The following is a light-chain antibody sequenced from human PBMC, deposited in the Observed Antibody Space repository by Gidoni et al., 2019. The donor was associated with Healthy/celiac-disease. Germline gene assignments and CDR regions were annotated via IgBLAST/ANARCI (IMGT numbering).Light chain of an antibody. CDR2: AAS. CDR3: QQSYSTPPYT. CDR1: QSISSY. V-gene: IGKV1-39*01. Sequence: DIQMTQSPSSLSASVGDRVTITCRASQSISSYLNWYQQKPGKAPKLLIYAASSLQSGVTSRFSGSGSGTDFTLTISSLQPEDFATYYCQQSYSTPPYTFXQXTKLEIK. J-gene: IGKJ2*01.